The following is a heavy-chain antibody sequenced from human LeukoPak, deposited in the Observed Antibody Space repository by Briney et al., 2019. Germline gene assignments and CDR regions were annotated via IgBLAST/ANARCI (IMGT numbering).Heavy chain of an antibody. CDR2: INPSGGST. Sequence: GASVKVSCKASGYTFTSYYMHWVRQAPGQGLEWMGIINPSGGSTSYAQKFQGRVTMTRDMSTSTVYMELSSLRSEDTAVYYCARDQGIVATIAPPQTLTDYWGQGTLVTVSS. V-gene: IGHV1-46*01. CDR1: GYTFTSYY. CDR3: ARDQGIVATIAPPQTLTDY. J-gene: IGHJ4*02. D-gene: IGHD5-12*01.